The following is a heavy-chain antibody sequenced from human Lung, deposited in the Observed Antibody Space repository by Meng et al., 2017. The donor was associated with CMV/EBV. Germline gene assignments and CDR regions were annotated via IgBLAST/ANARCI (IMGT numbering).Heavy chain of an antibody. CDR2: VHSSGST. CDR1: GGSISTSGSY. Sequence: QLQPQKSGPGLVKPSANLSLICTVSGGSISTSGSYWGWVRRPPGKGLEWIGSVHSSGSTFYIPSLKSRLTISLDTSKNQFSLRLSSVTAADTALYYCARDTGNFQIDYWGQGTLVTVSS. D-gene: IGHD1-7*01. J-gene: IGHJ4*02. V-gene: IGHV4-39*07. CDR3: ARDTGNFQIDY.